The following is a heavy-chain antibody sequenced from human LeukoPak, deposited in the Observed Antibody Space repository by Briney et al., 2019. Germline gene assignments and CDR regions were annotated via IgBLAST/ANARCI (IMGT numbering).Heavy chain of an antibody. Sequence: SETLSLTFTVSGXSISSYYLSWIRQPPGKGLEWIGYIYYSGSTNYSPSLKTRVTISVDTSKNQFSLKLNSVTAADTAVYYCARHGGLDPYYFDSWGQGTLVTVSS. CDR3: ARHGGLDPYYFDS. J-gene: IGHJ4*02. D-gene: IGHD3-16*01. V-gene: IGHV4-59*08. CDR1: GXSISSYY. CDR2: IYYSGST.